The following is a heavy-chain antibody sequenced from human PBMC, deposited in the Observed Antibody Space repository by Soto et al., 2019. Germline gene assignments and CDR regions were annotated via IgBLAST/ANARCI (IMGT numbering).Heavy chain of an antibody. Sequence: EVQLVESGGGLIQPGGSLRLSCTTSGFTVSSSHMTWVRQAPGKGLEWVSVIYSGGSSYYAVSVQGRFTISRDNSKNTVYVQMNSLRGEDTAMYYCARLGPYGSESYSFRYNRFDPWGQGTQVTVSS. CDR2: IYSGGSS. D-gene: IGHD3-10*01. V-gene: IGHV3-53*01. CDR1: GFTVSSSH. CDR3: ARLGPYGSESYSFRYNRFDP. J-gene: IGHJ5*02.